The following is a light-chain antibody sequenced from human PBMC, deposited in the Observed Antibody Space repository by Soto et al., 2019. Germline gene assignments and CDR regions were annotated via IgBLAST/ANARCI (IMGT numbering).Light chain of an antibody. CDR2: GAS. V-gene: IGKV3D-7*01. CDR3: QQRDDLYT. Sequence: PGERVTLSCRASQSVSSSYLTWYQQKPGQAPRLLIYGASTRATGIPARFSGSGSGTDFTLTISSLQPEDFAVYYCQQRDDLYTFGQGTKLQIK. CDR1: QSVSSSY. J-gene: IGKJ2*01.